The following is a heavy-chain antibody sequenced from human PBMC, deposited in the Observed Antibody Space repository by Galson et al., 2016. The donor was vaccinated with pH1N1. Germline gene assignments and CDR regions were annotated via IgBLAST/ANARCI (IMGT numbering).Heavy chain of an antibody. CDR1: EYGFTAYW. CDR3: ARDRYSGYDPDAFDI. Sequence: QSGAEVTKPGESLSIFCQGFEYGFTAYWITWVRQMPGKGLEWMGRIDPSDSYTNYSPSFQGHVTISADKSVSTVYLQWSSLKASDTAIYYCARDRYSGYDPDAFDIWGQGTMVT. V-gene: IGHV5-10-1*01. CDR2: IDPSDSYT. D-gene: IGHD5-12*01. J-gene: IGHJ3*02.